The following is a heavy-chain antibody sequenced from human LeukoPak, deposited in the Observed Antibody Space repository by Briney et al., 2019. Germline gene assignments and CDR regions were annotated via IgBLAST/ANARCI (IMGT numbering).Heavy chain of an antibody. CDR2: IYTSGST. CDR1: GGSISSYY. J-gene: IGHJ6*03. D-gene: IGHD3-10*01. V-gene: IGHV4-4*09. Sequence: SETLSLTCTVSGGSISSYYWSWIRQPPGKGLEWIGYIYTSGSTNYNPSLKSRVTISVDTSKNQFSLKLSSVTAADTAVYYCARLAMVRGVIRATYYYYMDVWGKGPRSPSP. CDR3: ARLAMVRGVIRATYYYYMDV.